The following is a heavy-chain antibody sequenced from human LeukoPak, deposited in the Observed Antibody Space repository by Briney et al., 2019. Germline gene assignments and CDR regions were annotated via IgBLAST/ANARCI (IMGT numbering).Heavy chain of an antibody. J-gene: IGHJ4*02. CDR3: ARAPGSGTYSAFDY. CDR2: IYPGDSDT. D-gene: IGHD3-10*01. Sequence: GESLKISCKSFGYSFTSYWIGWVRQMPGKGLEWMGIIYPGDSDTRYSPSFQGQVTISADKSVSTAYLQWNSLKASDTAMYYCARAPGSGTYSAFDYWGQGTLVTVSS. CDR1: GYSFTSYW. V-gene: IGHV5-51*01.